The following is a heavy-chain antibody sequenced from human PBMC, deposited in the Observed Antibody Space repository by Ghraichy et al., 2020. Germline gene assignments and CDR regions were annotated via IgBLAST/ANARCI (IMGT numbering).Heavy chain of an antibody. D-gene: IGHD2-2*01. CDR3: ARGLAASIVLVSGFDP. V-gene: IGHV1-18*01. Sequence: VKVSCKASGYTFSNYGITWVRQAPGQGLEWMGWISAYNGETLYAQTLQGRVTMTTDTSTSTAYMELRSLRSDDTAVYFCARGLAASIVLVSGFDPWGQGTLVTVSS. J-gene: IGHJ5*02. CDR2: ISAYNGET. CDR1: GYTFSNYG.